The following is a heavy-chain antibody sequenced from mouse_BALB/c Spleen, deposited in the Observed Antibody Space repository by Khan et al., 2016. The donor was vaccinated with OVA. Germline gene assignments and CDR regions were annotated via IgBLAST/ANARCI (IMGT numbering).Heavy chain of an antibody. D-gene: IGHD2-10*01. J-gene: IGHJ4*01. CDR2: IWSDGST. CDR3: ARQPYYHYNIMDY. CDR1: GFSLTNYG. Sequence: VQLVESGPGLVAPSQSLSITCTISGFSLTNYGVHWVRQPPGKGLEWLVVIWSDGSTTYNSALKSRLTITKDNSKSQVFLKMNSLQTDDTAMYFCARQPYYHYNIMDYWGQGTSGTVS. V-gene: IGHV2-6-1*01.